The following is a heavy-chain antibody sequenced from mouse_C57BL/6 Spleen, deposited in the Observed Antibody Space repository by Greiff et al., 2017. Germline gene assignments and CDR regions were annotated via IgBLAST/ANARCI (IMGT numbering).Heavy chain of an antibody. CDR1: GYTFTSYW. J-gene: IGHJ4*01. Sequence: QVKLQQPGAELVRPGSSVKLSCKASGYTFTSYWMHWVKQRPIQGLEWIGNIDPSDSETHYNQKFKDKATLTVDKSSSTAYMQLSSLPSKDSAVYYCARSFYYAMDYWGQGTSVTVSS. V-gene: IGHV1-52*01. CDR2: IDPSDSET. CDR3: ARSFYYAMDY.